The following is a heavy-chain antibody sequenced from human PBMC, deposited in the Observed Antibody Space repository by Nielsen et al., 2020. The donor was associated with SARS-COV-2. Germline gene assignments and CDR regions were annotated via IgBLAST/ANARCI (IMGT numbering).Heavy chain of an antibody. CDR3: ARWDYASASIDY. CDR1: GYTFISFY. V-gene: IGHV1-46*01. CDR2: ISPSGDGT. D-gene: IGHD3-22*01. Sequence: ASVKVSCKASGYTFISFYILWVRQAPGQGLESMGIISPSGDGTTYAQKFQGRVTMTRDTSMSTVYMELSSLRSEDTAVYYCARWDYASASIDYWGQGTLVTVSS. J-gene: IGHJ4*02.